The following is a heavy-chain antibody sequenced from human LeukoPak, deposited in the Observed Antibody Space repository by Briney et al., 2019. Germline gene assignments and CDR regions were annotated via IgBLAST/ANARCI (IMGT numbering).Heavy chain of an antibody. V-gene: IGHV4-59*08. J-gene: IGHJ4*02. CDR2: MYYSGST. CDR1: GASISSYY. Sequence: SETLSLTCTVSGASISSYYWSWLRQPPAKGLEWIAFMYYSGSTNYNPSLKSRVTISLDTSKNQFSLKLSSVTAADTAVYYCARRSISGNSWDYFDYWGQGTLVTVSS. D-gene: IGHD4-23*01. CDR3: ARRSISGNSWDYFDY.